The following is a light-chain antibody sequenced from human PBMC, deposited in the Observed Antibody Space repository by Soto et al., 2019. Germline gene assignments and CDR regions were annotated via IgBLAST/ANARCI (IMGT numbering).Light chain of an antibody. CDR2: EVS. CDR3: SSYAGSNNV. J-gene: IGLJ1*01. CDR1: SSDVGGYNY. Sequence: STLTQPPSASGYPGQSVTISCKGTSSDVGGYNYVSWYQQHPGKAPKLMIYEVSKRPSGVPDRFSGSKSGNTASLTVSGLQAEDEADYYCSSYAGSNNVFGTGTKVTVL. V-gene: IGLV2-8*01.